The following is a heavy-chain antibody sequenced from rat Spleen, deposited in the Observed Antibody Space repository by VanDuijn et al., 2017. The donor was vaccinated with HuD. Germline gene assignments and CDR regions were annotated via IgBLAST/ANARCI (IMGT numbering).Heavy chain of an antibody. CDR1: GFSLTNYH. CDR2: IWTGGTT. D-gene: IGHD1-12*02. J-gene: IGHJ3*01. CDR3: TRDHSYWGSYYPGGFAY. V-gene: IGHV2-43*01. Sequence: QVQLKESGPGLVQPSQTLSLTCTVSGFSLTNYHVSWVRQPPGAGLEWMGIIWTGGTTTYNSLLKSRLSISRDTSKNQVFLKMDSLQTEDTAIYFCTRDHSYWGSYYPGGFAYWGQGTLVTVSS.